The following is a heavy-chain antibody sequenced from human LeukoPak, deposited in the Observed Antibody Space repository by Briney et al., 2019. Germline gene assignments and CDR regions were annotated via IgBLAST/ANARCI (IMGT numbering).Heavy chain of an antibody. CDR1: GFIFNYYV. V-gene: IGHV3-30*18. CDR3: VKESYQLGYFDY. CDR2: KSYDGTNK. D-gene: IGHD1-26*01. J-gene: IGHJ4*02. Sequence: PGGSLRLSCAASGFIFNYYVMHWVRQAPGKGLEWMVVKSYDGTNKYYGDSVKGRFTVSRDNSKNTLYLQMNSVRAEETAVYYCVKESYQLGYFDYWGQGARVTVSS.